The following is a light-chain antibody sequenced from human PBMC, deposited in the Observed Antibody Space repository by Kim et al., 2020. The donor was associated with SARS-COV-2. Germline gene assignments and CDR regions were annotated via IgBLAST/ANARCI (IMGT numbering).Light chain of an antibody. CDR3: QQYGNTPYT. J-gene: IGKJ2*01. CDR2: IAS. Sequence: PGDTATLSCRASQRVSSGYVAWYQQKPGQSPRLLIYIASSRATGVPARFSGGGSGTDFTLTLSRLEPEDFAVYYCQQYGNTPYTFGQGTRLEI. V-gene: IGKV3-20*01. CDR1: QRVSSGY.